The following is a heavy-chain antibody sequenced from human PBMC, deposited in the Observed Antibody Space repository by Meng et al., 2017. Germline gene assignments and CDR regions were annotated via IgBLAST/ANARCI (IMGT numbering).Heavy chain of an antibody. D-gene: IGHD5-24*01. CDR1: GGSISSYY. V-gene: IGHV4-59*01. Sequence: SETLSLTCTVSGGSISSYYWSWIRQPPGKGLEWIGYIYYSGSTNYNPSLKSRVTISVDTSKNQFSLKLSSVTAADTAVYYCARQTVEMATNEPLFDYWGQGTRVTGSS. CDR3: ARQTVEMATNEPLFDY. J-gene: IGHJ4*02. CDR2: IYYSGST.